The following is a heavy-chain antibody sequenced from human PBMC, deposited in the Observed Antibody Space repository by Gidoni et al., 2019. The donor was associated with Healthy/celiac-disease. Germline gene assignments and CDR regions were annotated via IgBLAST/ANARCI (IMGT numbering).Heavy chain of an antibody. Sequence: QVQLVQSGAEVKKPGSSVKVSCKASGGTFSSYAISWVRQAPGQGLEWMGGIIPIFGTANYAQKFQGRVTITADESTSTAYMELSSLRSEDTAVYYCARLGVEYQLHYYYYYYMDVWGKGTTVTVSS. CDR1: GGTFSSYA. J-gene: IGHJ6*03. D-gene: IGHD2-2*01. CDR2: IIPIFGTA. V-gene: IGHV1-69*01. CDR3: ARLGVEYQLHYYYYYYMDV.